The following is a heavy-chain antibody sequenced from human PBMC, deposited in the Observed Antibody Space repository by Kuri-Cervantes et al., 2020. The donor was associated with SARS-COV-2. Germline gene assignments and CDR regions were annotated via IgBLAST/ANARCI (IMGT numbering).Heavy chain of an antibody. CDR3: ARVMPRFLEWPIGY. CDR2: IYYRGST. D-gene: IGHD3-3*01. CDR1: GGSISSSSYY. Sequence: ESLKISCAVSGGSISSSSYYWGWIRQPPGKGLEWIGSIYYRGSTYYNPSLKSLVTISVDTSKNQFSLKLSSVTAADTAVYYCARVMPRFLEWPIGYWGQGTLVTVSS. J-gene: IGHJ4*02. V-gene: IGHV4-39*01.